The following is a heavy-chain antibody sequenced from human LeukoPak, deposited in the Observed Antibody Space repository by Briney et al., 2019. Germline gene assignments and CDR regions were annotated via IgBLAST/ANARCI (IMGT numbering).Heavy chain of an antibody. CDR2: INPSGNST. D-gene: IGHD3-16*01. J-gene: IGHJ4*02. CDR1: GYTFTIYY. Sequence: VSVKVSCKASGYTFTIYYMHWVLQAPGQGLEWMGIINPSGNSTSYAQNFQGRVTMTRDTSARTVYMELGSLRSEDTAMYYCATANGGVNNFDFWGQGTLVTVSS. CDR3: ATANGGVNNFDF. V-gene: IGHV1-46*01.